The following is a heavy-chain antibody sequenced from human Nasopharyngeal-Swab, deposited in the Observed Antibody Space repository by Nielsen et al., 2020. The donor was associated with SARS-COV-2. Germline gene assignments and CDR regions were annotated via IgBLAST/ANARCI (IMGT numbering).Heavy chain of an antibody. Sequence: GGSLRLSCAASGFAFTDYSMDWVRQAPGKGLEWVSYITSSSSTRYYADSVKGRFTVSRDNAKNSLYLQMNSLRAEDTAVYYCARVPSLYYYDSSGYYVWGQGTLVTVSS. V-gene: IGHV3-48*01. J-gene: IGHJ4*02. CDR1: GFAFTDYS. D-gene: IGHD3-22*01. CDR3: ARVPSLYYYDSSGYYV. CDR2: ITSSSSTR.